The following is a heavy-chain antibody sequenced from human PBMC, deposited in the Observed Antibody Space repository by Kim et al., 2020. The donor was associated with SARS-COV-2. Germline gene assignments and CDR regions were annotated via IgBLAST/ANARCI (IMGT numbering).Heavy chain of an antibody. J-gene: IGHJ5*01. V-gene: IGHV3-9*01. CDR3: VKGIGARTSFGGDS. D-gene: IGHD3-10*01. Sequence: KANSMKSRFTISRDNGKNSLYLKMNSLSTEDTTLYFCVKGIGARTSFGGDSWGQGTLVTVSS.